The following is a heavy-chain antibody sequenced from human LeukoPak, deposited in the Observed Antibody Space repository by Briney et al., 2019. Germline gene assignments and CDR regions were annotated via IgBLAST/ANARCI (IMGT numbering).Heavy chain of an antibody. CDR2: ISSSGSYI. CDR1: GFTFSSYS. V-gene: IGHV3-21*04. Sequence: GGSLRLSCAASGFTFSSYSMNWVRQAPGKGLEWVSSISSSGSYIYYADSVKGRFTISRDNAKNSLYLQMNSQRAEDTAVYYCASGGGSVAAWRWGQGTLVTVSS. D-gene: IGHD2-15*01. J-gene: IGHJ4*02. CDR3: ASGGGSVAAWR.